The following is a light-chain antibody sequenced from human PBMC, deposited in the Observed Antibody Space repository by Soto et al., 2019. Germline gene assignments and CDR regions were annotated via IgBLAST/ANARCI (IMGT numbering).Light chain of an antibody. Sequence: EIVLTQSPGTLSLSPGERATLSCRASQSVSSSYLAWYQQTPGQAPRLLIHGASSRATGIPDRFSGSGSGKEFTLTISRLEPEDFAVYYCQQYGSSPNTFGGGTKVEIK. CDR1: QSVSSSY. CDR2: GAS. J-gene: IGKJ4*01. CDR3: QQYGSSPNT. V-gene: IGKV3-20*01.